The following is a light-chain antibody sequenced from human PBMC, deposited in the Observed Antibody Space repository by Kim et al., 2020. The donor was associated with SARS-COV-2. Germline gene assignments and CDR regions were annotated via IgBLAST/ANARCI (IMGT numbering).Light chain of an antibody. J-gene: IGKJ5*01. CDR2: GAS. CDR3: QQYNDWPPIT. CDR1: QSVSSN. V-gene: IGKV3-15*01. Sequence: QGERRTLSCRASQSVSSNLAWYQQTPGQGPRLLIYGASTGATGIPARFSGSGSETEFTLTISSLQSEDFAVYYCQQYNDWPPITFGQGTRLEIK.